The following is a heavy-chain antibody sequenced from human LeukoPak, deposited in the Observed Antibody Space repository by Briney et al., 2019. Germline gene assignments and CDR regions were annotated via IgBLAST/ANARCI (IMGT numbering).Heavy chain of an antibody. CDR2: ITGDGGSI. D-gene: IGHD6-13*01. J-gene: IGHJ4*02. CDR1: GFTFSSDV. Sequence: GGSLRLSCAASGFTFSSDVMTWVRQAPGKGLQWVSTITGDGGSIYYADSVKGRFTISRDNSKNTLYLQMNSLRAEDTAVYYCAKVFAAAFLDYWGQGTLVTVSS. V-gene: IGHV3-23*01. CDR3: AKVFAAAFLDY.